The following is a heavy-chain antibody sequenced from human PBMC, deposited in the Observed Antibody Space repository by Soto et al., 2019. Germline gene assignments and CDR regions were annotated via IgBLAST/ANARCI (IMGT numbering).Heavy chain of an antibody. V-gene: IGHV3-23*01. Sequence: PGGSLRLSCAASGFTFSSYAMSWVRQAPGKGLEWVSAISGSGGSTYYADSMKGRFTISRDNSKNTLYLQMNSLSAEDTAMYYCAKEMIASTLADFFDYWGQGILVTVSS. D-gene: IGHD2-21*01. CDR3: AKEMIASTLADFFDY. CDR2: ISGSGGST. CDR1: GFTFSSYA. J-gene: IGHJ4*02.